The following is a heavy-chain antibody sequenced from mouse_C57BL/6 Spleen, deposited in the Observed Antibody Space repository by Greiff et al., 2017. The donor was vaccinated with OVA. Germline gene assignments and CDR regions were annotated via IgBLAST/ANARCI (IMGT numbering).Heavy chain of an antibody. CDR3: ARAYYGSSLYWYFDV. Sequence: EVKLMESGPGLVKPSQSLSLTCSVTGYSITSGYYWNWIRQFPGNKLEWMGYISYDGSNNYNPSLKNRISITRDTSKNQFFLKLNSVTTEDTATYYCARAYYGSSLYWYFDVWGTGTTVTVSS. V-gene: IGHV3-6*01. CDR1: GYSITSGYY. J-gene: IGHJ1*03. CDR2: ISYDGSN. D-gene: IGHD1-1*01.